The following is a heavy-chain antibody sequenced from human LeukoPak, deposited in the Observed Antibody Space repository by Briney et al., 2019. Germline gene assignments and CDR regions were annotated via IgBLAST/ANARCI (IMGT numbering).Heavy chain of an antibody. CDR2: ISYDGSDV. CDR1: GFTFSNYA. V-gene: IGHV3-30*04. D-gene: IGHD2-8*01. CDR3: ARENNGDY. Sequence: GGSLRLSCAASGFTFSNYAMHWVRQAPGRGLQWVAVISYDGSDVNCADSVKGRFTISRDNSKSTLYLQLNSLRVEDTAVYYCARENNGDYWGQGPLVTV. J-gene: IGHJ4*02.